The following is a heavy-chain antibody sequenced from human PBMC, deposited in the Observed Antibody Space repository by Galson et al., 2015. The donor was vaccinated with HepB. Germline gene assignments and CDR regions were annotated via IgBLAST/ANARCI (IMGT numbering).Heavy chain of an antibody. J-gene: IGHJ5*02. Sequence: SLRLSCAGSGFIFRHHAMAWTRQAPGKGLEWVSGINGRGSTRSYSDAVKGRFSISRDNSKDPVFLQMDNLRPEDTAVYYCVKEGAWFGGDWFDPWGQGALVTVS. V-gene: IGHV3-23*01. CDR2: INGRGSTR. D-gene: IGHD3-16*01. CDR3: VKEGAWFGGDWFDP. CDR1: GFIFRHHA.